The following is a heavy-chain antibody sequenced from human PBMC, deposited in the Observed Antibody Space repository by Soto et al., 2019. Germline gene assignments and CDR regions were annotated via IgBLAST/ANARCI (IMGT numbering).Heavy chain of an antibody. V-gene: IGHV4-59*12. CDR2: IYYSGST. CDR3: ARDPATAGTQSIYY. D-gene: IGHD6-13*01. J-gene: IGHJ4*02. Sequence: SETLSLTCTVSGGSISSYYWSWIRQPPGKGLEWIGYIYYSGSTNYNPSLKSRVTISVDTSKNQFSLKLSSVTAADTAVYYCARDPATAGTQSIYYWGQGTLVTVS. CDR1: GGSISSYY.